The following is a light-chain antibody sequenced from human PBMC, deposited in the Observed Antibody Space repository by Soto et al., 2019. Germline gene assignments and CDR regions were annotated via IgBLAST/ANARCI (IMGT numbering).Light chain of an antibody. J-gene: IGKJ1*01. CDR1: QSVGRK. Sequence: EIAMTQSPATLSVSPGERATLSCRSSQSVGRKLAWYQQKPGQAPRLLIYDASNRAMGVPARFSGSGSGTGCPVTISSRQSGDVGVSHCEQYDIWPPWAFGQGTKVEI. V-gene: IGKV3-15*01. CDR2: DAS. CDR3: EQYDIWPPWA.